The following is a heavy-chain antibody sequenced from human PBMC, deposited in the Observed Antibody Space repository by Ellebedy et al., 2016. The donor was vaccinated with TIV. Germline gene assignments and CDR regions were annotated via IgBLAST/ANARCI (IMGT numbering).Heavy chain of an antibody. V-gene: IGHV1-46*01. CDR1: GYTFTSYY. CDR3: ARVGNYYGGNPSYYFDY. D-gene: IGHD4-23*01. Sequence: AASVKVSCKASGYTFTSYYLHWVRQAPGQGLEWMGRIKPTSGTTDYAQKFEGRVIMTRDTSTSTVYMELRGLRSEDTAVYYCARVGNYYGGNPSYYFDYWGQGTLVTVSS. J-gene: IGHJ4*02. CDR2: IKPTSGTT.